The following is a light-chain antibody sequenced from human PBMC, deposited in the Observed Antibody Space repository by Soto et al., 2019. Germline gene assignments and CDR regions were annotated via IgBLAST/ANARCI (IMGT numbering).Light chain of an antibody. CDR2: TAS. CDR3: QHYNSYSEA. Sequence: DIQMTQSPSFLSASVVYRVTITCLASQGIRFYLAWYQQRPGKVPKLLIYTASTLQSGVPSRFSGSGSGTDFTLTISSLQPEDVATYYCQHYNSYSEAFGQGNKGDIK. CDR1: QGIRFY. V-gene: IGKV1-27*01. J-gene: IGKJ1*01.